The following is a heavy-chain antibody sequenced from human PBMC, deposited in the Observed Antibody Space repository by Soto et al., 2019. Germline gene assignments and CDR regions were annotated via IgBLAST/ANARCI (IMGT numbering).Heavy chain of an antibody. CDR3: ARYGVAGYFDY. CDR2: IYYSGST. V-gene: IGHV4-59*01. D-gene: IGHD6-19*01. Sequence: TSETLSLTCSFSGGSISSYYWSWIRQPPGKGLEWIGYIYYSGSTNYNPSLKSRVTISVDTSKNQFSLKLSSVTAADTAVYYCARYGVAGYFDYWGQGTLVTGSS. J-gene: IGHJ4*02. CDR1: GGSISSYY.